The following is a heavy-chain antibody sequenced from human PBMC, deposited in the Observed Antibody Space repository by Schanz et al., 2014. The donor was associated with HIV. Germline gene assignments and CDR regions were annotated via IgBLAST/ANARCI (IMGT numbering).Heavy chain of an antibody. CDR1: GFSFISYS. V-gene: IGHV3-7*01. CDR3: AKGGSSPDY. Sequence: EVQLVESGGGLVKPGGSLRLSCAASGFSFISYSMNWVRQAPGKGLEWVANTKEDGSEKNYVDSVKGRFTISRDNAKNSLYLQMNSLRAEDTAIYYCAKGGSSPDYWGQGTLVTVSS. CDR2: TKEDGSEK. D-gene: IGHD6-6*01. J-gene: IGHJ4*02.